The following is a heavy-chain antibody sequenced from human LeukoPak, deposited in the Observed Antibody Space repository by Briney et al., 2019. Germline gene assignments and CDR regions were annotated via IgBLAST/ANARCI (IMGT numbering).Heavy chain of an antibody. D-gene: IGHD3-10*01. CDR2: LSNDGSEK. Sequence: GGSLRLSCAASRFTFSSNAMHWVRQAPGKGLEWVAVLSNDGSEKYYADSVKGRFTISRDNSKNTLYLQMNSLRAEDTAVYYCARSELLWFGGVNSGFDYWGQGTLVTVSS. CDR3: ARSELLWFGGVNSGFDY. CDR1: RFTFSSNA. V-gene: IGHV3-30*03. J-gene: IGHJ4*02.